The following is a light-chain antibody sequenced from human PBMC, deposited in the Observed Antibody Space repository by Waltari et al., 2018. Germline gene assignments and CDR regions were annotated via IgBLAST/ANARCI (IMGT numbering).Light chain of an antibody. V-gene: IGLV2-14*03. J-gene: IGLJ2*01. Sequence: QSALTQPASVSGSPGQSITIPCSGVGSAVGASDSVSWHQHHPGKAPQVIIYDVTNRPSGVSDCFSASKSANAASLTISRLQPEDEADYYCSSQTLDGLVLFGGGTRLNVL. CDR2: DVT. CDR3: SSQTLDGLVL. CDR1: GSAVGASDS.